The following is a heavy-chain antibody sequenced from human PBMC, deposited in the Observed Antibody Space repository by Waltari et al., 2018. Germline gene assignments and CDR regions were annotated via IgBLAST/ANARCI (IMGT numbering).Heavy chain of an antibody. CDR1: GFTFGDFA. J-gene: IGHJ4*02. Sequence: EVQLVESGGGLVQPGRSLRLSCIASGFTFGDFAMNWVRQAPGKGLEWVGLVRSKAYGGTPQYAASVRGRFTISRDDSRSIAYLQMNSLKTEDTGVYYCSRSFTTGLYYLDYWGQGTLVTVSS. CDR3: SRSFTTGLYYLDY. D-gene: IGHD1-1*01. CDR2: VRSKAYGGTP. V-gene: IGHV3-49*04.